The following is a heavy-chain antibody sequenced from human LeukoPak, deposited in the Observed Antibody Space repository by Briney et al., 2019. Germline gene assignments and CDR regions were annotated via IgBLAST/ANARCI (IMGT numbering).Heavy chain of an antibody. CDR2: IIPIFGTA. CDR1: GGTFSSYA. Sequence: GASVKVSCKASGGTFSSYAISWVRQAPGQGPEWMGGIIPIFGTANYAQKFQGRVTITADESTSTAYMELSSLRSEDTAVYYCASYFWSGYQHYYYYGMDVWGQGTTVTVSS. J-gene: IGHJ6*02. V-gene: IGHV1-69*13. CDR3: ASYFWSGYQHYYYYGMDV. D-gene: IGHD3-3*01.